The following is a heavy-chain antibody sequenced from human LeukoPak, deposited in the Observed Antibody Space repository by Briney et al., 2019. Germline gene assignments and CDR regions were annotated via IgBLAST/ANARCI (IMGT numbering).Heavy chain of an antibody. CDR3: ARQGTYSSAIGMGY. Sequence: ASVRVSCKASGYTFSGYQVHWLRQAPGQGLEWMGVINPSGGSTSYAQKFQGRVTMTRDTSTRTVYMEVNSLRSEDTAVYYCARQGTYSSAIGMGYWGQGTLVTVSS. V-gene: IGHV1-46*01. CDR2: INPSGGST. J-gene: IGHJ4*02. CDR1: GYTFSGYQ. D-gene: IGHD6-19*01.